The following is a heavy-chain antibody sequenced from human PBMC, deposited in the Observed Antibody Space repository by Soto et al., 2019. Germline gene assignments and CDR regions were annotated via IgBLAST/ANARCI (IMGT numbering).Heavy chain of an antibody. Sequence: PGESLRLSCAASGFTFSSYAMHWVRQAPGKGLEWVAVISYDGSNKYYADSVKGRFTISRDNSKNTLYLQMNSLRAEDTAVYYCARDPDGEDYFDYWGQGTLVTVSS. D-gene: IGHD7-27*01. CDR2: ISYDGSNK. V-gene: IGHV3-30-3*01. CDR3: ARDPDGEDYFDY. J-gene: IGHJ4*02. CDR1: GFTFSSYA.